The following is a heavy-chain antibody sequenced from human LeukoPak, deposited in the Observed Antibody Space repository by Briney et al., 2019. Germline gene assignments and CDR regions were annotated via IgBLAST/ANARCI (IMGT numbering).Heavy chain of an antibody. D-gene: IGHD2-2*01. V-gene: IGHV1-2*06. Sequence: ASVQVSCKASGYAFTAFYIHWVRQAPGQGLEWMGRLNPNTGGTIHAQKFQGRVTISRDTSISTAYMELSSLRSDDTAVYYCARVPDIYCPSTSCVDYWGQGTLVTVSS. CDR3: ARVPDIYCPSTSCVDY. CDR1: GYAFTAFY. J-gene: IGHJ4*02. CDR2: LNPNTGGT.